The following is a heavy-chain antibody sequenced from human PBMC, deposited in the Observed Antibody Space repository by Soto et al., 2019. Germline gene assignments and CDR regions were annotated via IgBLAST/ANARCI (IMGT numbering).Heavy chain of an antibody. CDR3: APTRYDYGDDAVGY. V-gene: IGHV3-23*01. D-gene: IGHD4-17*01. CDR2: ISGSSSTT. Sequence: EVQLLEYVGGLVQRGESLRLSCVASGFTFNKYAMTWVRQAPGKGLEWVSSISGSSSTTYYADSVKGRFTISRDNSKNTVYLHMNTLSTEDTAVYYCAPTRYDYGDDAVGYWGQGTLVTVSS. CDR1: GFTFNKYA. J-gene: IGHJ4*01.